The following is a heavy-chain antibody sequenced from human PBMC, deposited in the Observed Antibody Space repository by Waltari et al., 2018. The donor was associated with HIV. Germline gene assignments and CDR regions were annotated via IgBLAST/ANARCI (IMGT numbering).Heavy chain of an antibody. Sequence: QVTLRESGPALVKPTQTLPLTCTFAGLSLSTTGMCVSWIRQPPGKPLEWLALIDWADDKYYSTSLRSRLTISKDTTKNQVVLKVTNLDPLDTATYYCARVKYFYVSREYFFDYWGQGILVTVSS. D-gene: IGHD3-10*02. V-gene: IGHV2-70*01. J-gene: IGHJ4*02. CDR2: IDWADDK. CDR3: ARVKYFYVSREYFFDY. CDR1: GLSLSTTGMC.